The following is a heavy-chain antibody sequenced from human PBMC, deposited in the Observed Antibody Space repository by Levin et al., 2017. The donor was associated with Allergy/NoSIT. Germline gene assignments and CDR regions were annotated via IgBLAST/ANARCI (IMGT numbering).Heavy chain of an antibody. D-gene: IGHD3-10*01. Sequence: PGESLKISCAASGFTFSSYAMHWVRQAPGKGLEWVAVISYDGSNKYYADSVKGRFTISRDNSKNTLYLQMNSLRAEDTAVYYCARDLGLLWLADAFDIWGQGTMVTVSS. V-gene: IGHV3-30*04. CDR2: ISYDGSNK. J-gene: IGHJ3*02. CDR1: GFTFSSYA. CDR3: ARDLGLLWLADAFDI.